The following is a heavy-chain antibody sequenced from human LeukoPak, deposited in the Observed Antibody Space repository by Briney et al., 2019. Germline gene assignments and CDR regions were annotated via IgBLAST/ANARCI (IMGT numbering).Heavy chain of an antibody. CDR1: GGSISSYY. CDR2: IYYSGST. CDR3: ARVVAAAGRGGLKGKNWFDP. J-gene: IGHJ5*02. Sequence: PSETLSLTCTVSGGSISSYYWSWIRQPPGKGLEWIGYIYYSGSTNYNPSLKSRVTISVDTSKNQFSLKLSSVTAADTAVYYCARVVAAAGRGGLKGKNWFDPWGQGTLVTVSS. V-gene: IGHV4-59*01. D-gene: IGHD6-13*01.